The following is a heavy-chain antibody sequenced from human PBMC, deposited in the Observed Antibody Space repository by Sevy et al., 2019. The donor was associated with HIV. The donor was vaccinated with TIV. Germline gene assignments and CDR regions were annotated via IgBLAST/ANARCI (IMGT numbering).Heavy chain of an antibody. CDR1: GGSITSLY. V-gene: IGHV4-59*08. J-gene: IGHJ4*02. CDR3: AGENAWGRGYS. Sequence: SETLSLTCTVSGGSITSLYWNWIRQPPGKGLEWIANIYYNGHSNYNPSLKSRVTLSLDTSKNQCSLRVSSVTAADTAMYYCAGENAWGRGYSWGQGTLVTVSS. CDR2: IYYNGHS. D-gene: IGHD1-26*01.